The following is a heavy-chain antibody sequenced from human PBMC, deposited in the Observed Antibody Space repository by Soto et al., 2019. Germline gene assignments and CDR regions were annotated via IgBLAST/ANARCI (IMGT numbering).Heavy chain of an antibody. CDR3: ARGRYYPDSSGYYFSDAFDI. Sequence: PSETLSLTCGVSGGSISSVGYSWNWIRQPPGKGREWIGYISCSGSTSYSPSLKGRVTMYLAKSKIQLSLNLTSVTAADTAVYYCARGRYYPDSSGYYFSDAFDIWGQGTMVTVSS. V-gene: IGHV4-30-2*01. CDR1: GGSISSVGYS. D-gene: IGHD3-22*01. J-gene: IGHJ3*02. CDR2: ISCSGST.